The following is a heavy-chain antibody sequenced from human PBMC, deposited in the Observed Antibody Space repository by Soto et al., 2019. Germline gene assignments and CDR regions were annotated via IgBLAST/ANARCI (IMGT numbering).Heavy chain of an antibody. D-gene: IGHD1-20*01. CDR2: IYYSGST. CDR3: ARGNWKGDY. J-gene: IGHJ4*02. Sequence: QVQLQESGPGLVKPSETLSLTCTVSGDSVSNDNYYWSWIRQPPGKGLEWIGYIYYSGSTNYNPSLKSRVTMAVDTSKSQFSLTLRSVTAADTAVYYCARGNWKGDYWGQGTLVTVSS. V-gene: IGHV4-61*01. CDR1: GDSVSNDNYY.